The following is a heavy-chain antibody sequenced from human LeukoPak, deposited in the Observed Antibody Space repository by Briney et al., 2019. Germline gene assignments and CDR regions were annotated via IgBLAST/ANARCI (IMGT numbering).Heavy chain of an antibody. CDR3: ATIEGGAGTD. J-gene: IGHJ4*02. CDR1: GDTFTSYD. V-gene: IGHV1-8*01. D-gene: IGHD6-19*01. CDR2: MNPNSGSA. Sequence: ASVKVSCKASGDTFTSYDINWVRQATGQGLEWMGWMNPNSGSASYAQKFQGRVTMTRNTSISTAYMELSSLTSNDTAVYSCATIEGGAGTDWGQGTLVTVSS.